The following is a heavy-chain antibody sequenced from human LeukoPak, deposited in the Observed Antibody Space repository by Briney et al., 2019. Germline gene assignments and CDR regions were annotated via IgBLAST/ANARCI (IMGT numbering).Heavy chain of an antibody. Sequence: GGSLRLSCAASGSTVSSNYMSWVRQAPGKGLEWVSVIYSGGSTYYADSVKGRFTISRDKSKNTMYLQMNSLRPEDTALYYCARDRYYGSGSYGNYYAMDVWGQGTTVTVSS. V-gene: IGHV3-53*01. D-gene: IGHD3-10*01. CDR3: ARDRYYGSGSYGNYYAMDV. CDR1: GSTVSSNY. J-gene: IGHJ6*02. CDR2: IYSGGST.